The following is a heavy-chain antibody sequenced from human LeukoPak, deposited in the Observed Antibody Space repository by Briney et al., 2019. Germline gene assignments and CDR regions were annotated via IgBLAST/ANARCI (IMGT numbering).Heavy chain of an antibody. CDR3: AKGRGTTVTAAANY. CDR2: ISGTGGTT. V-gene: IGHV3-23*01. Sequence: PGGSLRLSCAASGFTFSNYSMTWVRQAPGKGLEWVSTISGTGGTTYYADSVKGRFTISRDNSTNTLFLQFNSLRADDTAVYYCAKGRGTTVTAAANYWGQGTLVTVSS. J-gene: IGHJ4*02. D-gene: IGHD4-17*01. CDR1: GFTFSNYS.